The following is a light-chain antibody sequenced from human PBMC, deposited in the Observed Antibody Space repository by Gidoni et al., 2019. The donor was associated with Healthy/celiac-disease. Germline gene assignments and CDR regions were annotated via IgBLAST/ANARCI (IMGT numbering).Light chain of an antibody. J-gene: IGKJ3*01. Sequence: EILLTQSPATLSLSPGESATRTCRASQSFWNYLAWYQQKPGQAPRPLIYDASNRATGIPARFSGSGSGTDFTLTISSLEPEDFALYYCQQRSDWPPIFTFGPGTKVDIK. CDR2: DAS. V-gene: IGKV3-11*01. CDR3: QQRSDWPPIFT. CDR1: QSFWNY.